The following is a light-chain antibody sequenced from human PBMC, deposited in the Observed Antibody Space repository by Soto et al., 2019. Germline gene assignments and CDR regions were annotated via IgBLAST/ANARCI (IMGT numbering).Light chain of an antibody. CDR2: EGS. CDR1: SSDVGSYNL. Sequence: QSVLTQPASVSGSPGQSITICCTGTSSDVGSYNLVSWYQQHPGKAPKLMIYEGSKRPSGVSNRFSGSKSGNTASLTISGLQAEDEADYYCCSYAGSSTVFGGGTKLTVL. CDR3: CSYAGSSTV. J-gene: IGLJ2*01. V-gene: IGLV2-23*01.